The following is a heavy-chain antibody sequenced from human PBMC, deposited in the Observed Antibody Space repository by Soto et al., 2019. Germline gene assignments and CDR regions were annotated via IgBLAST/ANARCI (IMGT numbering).Heavy chain of an antibody. D-gene: IGHD2-2*01. Sequence: EVQLVESGGGLVKPGGSLRLSCAASGFTFSSYSMNWVRQAPGKGLEWVSSISSSSSYIYYADSVKGRFTISRDNAKNSLYLQMNSLRAEDTAVYYCARERVVPAANANWFDPWGQGTLVTVSS. V-gene: IGHV3-21*01. J-gene: IGHJ5*02. CDR3: ARERVVPAANANWFDP. CDR2: ISSSSSYI. CDR1: GFTFSSYS.